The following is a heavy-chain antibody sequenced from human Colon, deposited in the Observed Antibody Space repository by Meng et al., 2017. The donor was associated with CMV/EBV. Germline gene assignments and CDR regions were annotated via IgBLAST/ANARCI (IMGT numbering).Heavy chain of an antibody. Sequence: QITLKESGPTLVKPPQTLTLTCTFPGFSLSTIGMGVGWIRQPPGKALEWLGVIYWDDDKRYSPSLKSRLTITKDTSKNQVVLTMTNLDPLDTATYYCAHRPYGSGSYFFDYWGQGTLVTVSS. V-gene: IGHV2-5*02. CDR3: AHRPYGSGSYFFDY. CDR1: GFSLSTIGMG. J-gene: IGHJ4*02. D-gene: IGHD3-10*01. CDR2: IYWDDDK.